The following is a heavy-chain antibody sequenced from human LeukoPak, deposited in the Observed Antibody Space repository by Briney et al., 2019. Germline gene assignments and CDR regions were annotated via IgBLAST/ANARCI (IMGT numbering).Heavy chain of an antibody. D-gene: IGHD3-10*01. Sequence: ASVKVSCKASGGTFSSYAISWVRQAPGQGLEWMGGIIPIFGTANYAQKFQGRVTITTDESTSTAYMELSSLRSEDTAVYYCARDRVYYGSSDNNWFDPWGQGTLVTVSS. CDR3: ARDRVYYGSSDNNWFDP. CDR1: GGTFSSYA. CDR2: IIPIFGTA. J-gene: IGHJ5*02. V-gene: IGHV1-69*05.